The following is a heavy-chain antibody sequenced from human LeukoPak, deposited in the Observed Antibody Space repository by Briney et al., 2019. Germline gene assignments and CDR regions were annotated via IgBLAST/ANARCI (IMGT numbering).Heavy chain of an antibody. Sequence: SETLSLTCAVYGGSFSGYYWSWIRQPPGKGLEWIGEINHSGSTNYNPSLKSRVTISVDTSKNQFSLKLSSVTAADTAVYYCARKEDYYDSSGYYSIAFDIWGQGTMATVSS. V-gene: IGHV4-34*01. J-gene: IGHJ3*02. CDR3: ARKEDYYDSSGYYSIAFDI. CDR2: INHSGST. D-gene: IGHD3-22*01. CDR1: GGSFSGYY.